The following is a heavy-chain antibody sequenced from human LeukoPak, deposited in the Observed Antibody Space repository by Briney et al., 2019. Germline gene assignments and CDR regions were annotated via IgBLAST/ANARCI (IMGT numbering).Heavy chain of an antibody. V-gene: IGHV4-34*01. D-gene: IGHD6-6*01. J-gene: IGHJ5*02. Sequence: SETLSLTCAVYGGSFSGYYWSWIRQPPGKGLEWIGEINHSGSTNYNPSLKSRVTISVDTSKNQFSLKLSSVTAADTAMYYCARAPPRKYVAARRSWDNWFDPWGQGTLVTVSS. CDR3: ARAPPRKYVAARRSWDNWFDP. CDR2: INHSGST. CDR1: GGSFSGYY.